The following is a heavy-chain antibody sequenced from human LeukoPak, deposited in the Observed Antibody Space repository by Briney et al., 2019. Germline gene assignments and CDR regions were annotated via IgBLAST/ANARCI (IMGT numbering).Heavy chain of an antibody. J-gene: IGHJ3*01. D-gene: IGHD6-19*01. CDR1: SGSISSSSYY. CDR2: IYYSGST. V-gene: IGHV4-39*01. CDR3: ARQWEDSNAWYRVFDV. Sequence: NPSETLSLTCAVSSGSISSSSYYWGWIRQPPGKGLEWIGSIYYSGSTYYNPSLKSRVTLSVDTSKNQFSLKLSSLTAADTAVYYCARQWEDSNAWYRVFDVWGQGTMVTVSS.